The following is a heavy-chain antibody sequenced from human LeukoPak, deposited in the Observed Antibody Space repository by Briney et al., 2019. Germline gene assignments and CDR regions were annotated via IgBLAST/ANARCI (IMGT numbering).Heavy chain of an antibody. CDR2: ISTSGST. D-gene: IGHD3-22*01. V-gene: IGHV4-4*07. Sequence: SETLSLTCTVSGGSISSYYWSWIRQPVGKGLEWIGRISTSGSTNYNPSLKSRVTMSVDTSNNQFSLKLSSVTAADTAVYYCARVSHYYDSSGYYYVRAFDIWGQGTMVTVSS. CDR3: ARVSHYYDSSGYYYVRAFDI. J-gene: IGHJ3*02. CDR1: GGSISSYY.